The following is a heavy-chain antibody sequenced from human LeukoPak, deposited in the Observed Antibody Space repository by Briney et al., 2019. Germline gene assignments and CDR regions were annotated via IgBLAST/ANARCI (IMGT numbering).Heavy chain of an antibody. CDR1: GYTFTSYD. CDR3: ARDWGTASLDY. V-gene: IGHV1-2*06. Sequence: GASVKVSCXASGYTFTSYDINWVRQATGQGLEWMGRINPNSGGTNYAQKFQGRVTMTRDTSISTAYMELSRLRSDDTAVYYCARDWGTASLDYWGQGTLVTVSS. CDR2: INPNSGGT. J-gene: IGHJ4*02. D-gene: IGHD3-16*01.